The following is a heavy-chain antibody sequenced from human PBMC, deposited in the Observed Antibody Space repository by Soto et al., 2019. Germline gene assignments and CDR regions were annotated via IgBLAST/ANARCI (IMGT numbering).Heavy chain of an antibody. Sequence: SQTLSLTCAISGDSVSSNSAAWNWIRQSPSRGLEWLGRTYYRSKWYNDYAVSVKSRITINPDTSKNQFSLQLNSVTPEDTAVYYCARVGAAAGTFPHDAFDIWGQGTMVTVSS. CDR3: ARVGAAAGTFPHDAFDI. CDR2: TYYRSKWYN. V-gene: IGHV6-1*01. J-gene: IGHJ3*02. CDR1: GDSVSSNSAA. D-gene: IGHD6-13*01.